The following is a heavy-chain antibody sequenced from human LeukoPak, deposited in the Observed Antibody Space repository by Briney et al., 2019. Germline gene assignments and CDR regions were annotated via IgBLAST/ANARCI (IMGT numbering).Heavy chain of an antibody. CDR2: INPNSGGT. D-gene: IGHD3-22*01. CDR3: ATLNYDSSGYYYVEDY. CDR1: GYTFTGYY. V-gene: IGHV1-2*02. Sequence: ASVKVSCKASGYTFTGYYMHWVRQAPGQGLEWMGWINPNSGGTNYAQKFQGRVTMTRDTSISTAYMELSRLRSDGTAVYYCATLNYDSSGYYYVEDYWGQGTLVTVSS. J-gene: IGHJ4*02.